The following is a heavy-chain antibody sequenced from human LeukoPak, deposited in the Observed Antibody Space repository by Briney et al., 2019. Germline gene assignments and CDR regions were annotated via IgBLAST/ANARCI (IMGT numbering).Heavy chain of an antibody. D-gene: IGHD6-13*01. V-gene: IGHV3-11*01. J-gene: IGHJ3*02. CDR2: ISRGGSTT. CDR3: VRGVSISSSWYNDI. CDR1: GFTFSDYY. Sequence: GGSLRLSCAASGFTFSDYYMSWIRQAPGKGLEWVSYISRGGSTTYYADSVKGRFTISRDNAKNSLYLQMNSLRAEGTAVYYCVRGVSISSSWYNDIWGQGTMVTVSS.